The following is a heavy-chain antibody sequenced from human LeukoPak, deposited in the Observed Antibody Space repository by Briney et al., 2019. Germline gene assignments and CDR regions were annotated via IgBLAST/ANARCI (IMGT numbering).Heavy chain of an antibody. D-gene: IGHD2-15*01. V-gene: IGHV4-59*01. Sequence: SETLSLTCTVSRGSSGSYYWSWIRQPPGKGLEWIGYIYYNGSTNYNPSLKSRVTISLDTSKNLFSLRLTSVTAADTAVYYCARDHIGVALTWGQGTLVTVSS. CDR2: IYYNGST. CDR1: RGSSGSYY. CDR3: ARDHIGVALT. J-gene: IGHJ5*02.